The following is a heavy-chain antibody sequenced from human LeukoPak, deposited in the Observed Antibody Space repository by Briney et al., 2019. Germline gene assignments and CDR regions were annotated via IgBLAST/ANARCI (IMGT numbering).Heavy chain of an antibody. Sequence: GGSLRLSCAASGFTFSYYAMSWVRQALGTGLEWVSDIIGSGDSTSYADSVKGRFTISRENSTNTLYLQINSLRAEDTAVYFCAKLQTYWVYYMDVWGKGTTVTVSS. J-gene: IGHJ6*03. CDR2: IIGSGDST. CDR1: GFTFSYYA. D-gene: IGHD2-8*02. V-gene: IGHV3-23*01. CDR3: AKLQTYWVYYMDV.